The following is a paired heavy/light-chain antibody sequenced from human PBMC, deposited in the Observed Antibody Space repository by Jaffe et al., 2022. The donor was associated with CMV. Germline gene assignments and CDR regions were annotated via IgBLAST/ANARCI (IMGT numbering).Heavy chain of an antibody. V-gene: IGHV3-49*04. D-gene: IGHD3-22*01. Sequence: EVQLVESGGGLVQPGRSLRLSCTASGFTFGDYTVGWVRQAPGKGLEWVGFITTKTYGETTEYAASVKGRFTISRDDSKSIAYLQMNSLTTEDTAVYYCAIVGSSGYYYRFGYFQHWGQGTLVTVSS. CDR3: AIVGSSGYYYRFGYFQH. J-gene: IGHJ1*01. CDR2: ITTKTYGETT. CDR1: GFTFGDYT.
Light chain of an antibody. CDR1: NSNLGNNY. V-gene: IGLV1-51*02. CDR3: GTWDSSLSVWV. CDR2: ENN. Sequence: QSVLTQPPSVSAAPGQKVTISCSGSNSNLGNNYVSWYQHLPGTAPKLLLYENNKRPSGIPDRFSGSKSGTSATLGITGLQTGDEADYYCGTWDSSLSVWVFGGGTKLTVL. J-gene: IGLJ3*02.